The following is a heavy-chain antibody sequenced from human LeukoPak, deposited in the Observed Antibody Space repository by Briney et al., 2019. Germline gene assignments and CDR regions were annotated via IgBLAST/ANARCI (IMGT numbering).Heavy chain of an antibody. CDR2: ISGGGEDT. V-gene: IGHV3-23*01. J-gene: IGHJ4*02. D-gene: IGHD2-2*01. CDR1: GFPFSNYA. CDR3: VTLSCASTSCRTQF. Sequence: GGSLRLSCGASGFPFSNYALSWVRQTPERGLEWVSSISGGGEDTYYVDSVKGRFTISRDNSKNTLFLQMNSLTVADTAMYYCVTLSCASTSCRTQFWGQGTLVFVSS.